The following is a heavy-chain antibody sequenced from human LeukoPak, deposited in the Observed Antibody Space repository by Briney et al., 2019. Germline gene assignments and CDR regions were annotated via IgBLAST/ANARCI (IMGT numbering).Heavy chain of an antibody. CDR1: GFTFNNYA. Sequence: PGGSLRLSCAASGFTFNNYAMSWVLHTPGKGLEWVSAITGSGGDTYHADSVKGRFTISRDNSKKTLYLQMNSLRAEDTALYYCAKGSRDSRPYYFDFWGQEILVTVSS. D-gene: IGHD3-10*01. CDR2: ITGSGGDT. J-gene: IGHJ4*02. V-gene: IGHV3-23*01. CDR3: AKGSRDSRPYYFDF.